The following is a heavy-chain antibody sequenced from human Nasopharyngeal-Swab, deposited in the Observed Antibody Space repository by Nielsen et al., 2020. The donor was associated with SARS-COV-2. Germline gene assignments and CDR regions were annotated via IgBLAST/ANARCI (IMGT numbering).Heavy chain of an antibody. J-gene: IGHJ6*02. V-gene: IGHV1-69*01. D-gene: IGHD3-3*01. CDR3: ARDTIFGLALYYYYDLGV. Sequence: WVRQAPGQGLEWMGGINPNFGTTNYAHKFQDRAKITADQSTRTAYMELSSLRSDDTAVYYCARDTIFGLALYYYYDLGVWGRGTTVTVSS. CDR2: INPNFGTT.